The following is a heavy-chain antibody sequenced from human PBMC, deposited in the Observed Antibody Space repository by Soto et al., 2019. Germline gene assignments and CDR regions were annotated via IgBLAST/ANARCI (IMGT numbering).Heavy chain of an antibody. J-gene: IGHJ1*01. Sequence: GESLKISCAASGFTFSNAWMSWVRQAPGKGLEWVGRIKSKTDGGTTDYAAPVKGRFTISRDDSKNTLYLQMNSLKTEDTAVYYCTTDIIAAAEPGHWGQGTLVTVSS. CDR2: IKSKTDGGTT. CDR1: GFTFSNAW. D-gene: IGHD6-13*01. V-gene: IGHV3-15*01. CDR3: TTDIIAAAEPGH.